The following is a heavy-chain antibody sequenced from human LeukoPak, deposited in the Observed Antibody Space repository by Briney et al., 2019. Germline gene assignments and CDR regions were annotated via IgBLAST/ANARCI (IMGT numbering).Heavy chain of an antibody. V-gene: IGHV3-23*01. CDR1: GFTFSIYA. D-gene: IGHD1-26*01. Sequence: GGSLRPSCASSGFTFSIYAMSWVRQAPGKGLEWVSGISGSGGSTYYADSVKGRFTISRDNSKNTLYLQMNSLRAEDTAVYYCAKGWDSGNYYTPGYFDYWGQGTLVTVSS. CDR2: ISGSGGST. CDR3: AKGWDSGNYYTPGYFDY. J-gene: IGHJ4*02.